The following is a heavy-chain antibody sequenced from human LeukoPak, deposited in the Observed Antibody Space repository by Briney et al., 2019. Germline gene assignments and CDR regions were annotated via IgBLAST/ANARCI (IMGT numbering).Heavy chain of an antibody. CDR3: AREARHYDFWSGYHQKTYYYYMDV. J-gene: IGHJ6*03. Sequence: GASVKVSCKASGYTFTSYGISWVRQAPGQGLEWMGWISAYNGNTNYAQKLQGRVTMTTDTSTSIAYMELRSLRSDDTAVYYCAREARHYDFWSGYHQKTYYYYMDVWGKGTTVTVSS. V-gene: IGHV1-18*01. CDR1: GYTFTSYG. CDR2: ISAYNGNT. D-gene: IGHD3-3*01.